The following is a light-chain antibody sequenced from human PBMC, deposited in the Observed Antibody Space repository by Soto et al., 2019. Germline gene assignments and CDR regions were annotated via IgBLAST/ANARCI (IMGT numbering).Light chain of an antibody. CDR1: QTIYDW. Sequence: DIQMTQSPSTLSASVGDRVTITCRASQTIYDWLAWYQQKPGKAPKLLIYDASNLESGVPSRFSGYRSGTEFTLTFSGLQSDDFATYYCQQYGNYPWTFGQGTKVEI. CDR2: DAS. CDR3: QQYGNYPWT. V-gene: IGKV1-5*01. J-gene: IGKJ1*01.